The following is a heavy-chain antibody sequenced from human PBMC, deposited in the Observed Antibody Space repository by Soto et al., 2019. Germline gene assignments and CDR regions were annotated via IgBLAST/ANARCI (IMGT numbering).Heavy chain of an antibody. J-gene: IGHJ4*02. CDR3: ARGPGDGATPAYYFDY. D-gene: IGHD1-26*01. V-gene: IGHV4-34*01. CDR1: GGSFSGYY. CDR2: INHSGST. Sequence: SETLSLTCAVYGGSFSGYYWSWIRQPPGKGLEWIGEINHSGSTNYNPSLKSRVTISVDTSKNQFSLKLSSVTAADTAVYYCARGPGDGATPAYYFDYWGQGTLVTVSS.